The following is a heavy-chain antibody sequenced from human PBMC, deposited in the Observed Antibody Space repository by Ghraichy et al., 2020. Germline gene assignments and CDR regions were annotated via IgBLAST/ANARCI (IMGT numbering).Heavy chain of an antibody. CDR2: ISWNSGSI. J-gene: IGHJ5*02. D-gene: IGHD1-7*01. CDR3: AKASPGYNWNYGGESHTNWCDP. V-gene: IGHV3-9*01. Sequence: GISWNSGSIGYADSVKGRFTISRDNAKNSLYLQMKSLRADDTALYYCAKASPGYNWNYGGESHTNWCDP.